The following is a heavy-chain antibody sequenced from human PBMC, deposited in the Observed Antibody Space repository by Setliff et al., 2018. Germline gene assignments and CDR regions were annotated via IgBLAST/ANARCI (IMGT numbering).Heavy chain of an antibody. D-gene: IGHD7-27*01. CDR2: ISSSGSTI. Sequence: GSLRLSCAASGFSLGSYEFNWVRQAPGKGLEWVSYISSSGSTIYYADSVKGRFTISRDNAKKSLYLQMNSLRAEDTAVYYCARDRRPFNWGGNDAFDIWGQGTMVTVSS. CDR3: ARDRRPFNWGGNDAFDI. V-gene: IGHV3-48*03. J-gene: IGHJ3*02. CDR1: GFSLGSYE.